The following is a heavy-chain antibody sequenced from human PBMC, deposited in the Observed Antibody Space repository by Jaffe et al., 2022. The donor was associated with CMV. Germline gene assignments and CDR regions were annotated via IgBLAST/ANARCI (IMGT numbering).Heavy chain of an antibody. Sequence: QVQLQESGPGLVKPSETLSLTCTVSGGSISSYYWSWIRQPPGKGLEWIGYIYYSGSTNYNPSLKSRVTISVDTSKNQFSLKLSSVTAADTAVYYCARDNTMVRGVITFNWFDPWGQGTLVTVSS. D-gene: IGHD3-10*01. J-gene: IGHJ5*02. CDR3: ARDNTMVRGVITFNWFDP. V-gene: IGHV4-59*01. CDR1: GGSISSYY. CDR2: IYYSGST.